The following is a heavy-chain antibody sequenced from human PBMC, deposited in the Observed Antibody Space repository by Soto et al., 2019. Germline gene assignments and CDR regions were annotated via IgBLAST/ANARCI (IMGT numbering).Heavy chain of an antibody. V-gene: IGHV4-4*02. CDR1: GGSISSSNW. CDR3: ARVGNGGNSDYYYYYGMDV. CDR2: IYHSGST. Sequence: SETLSLTCAVSGGSISSSNWWSWVRQPPGKGLEWIGEIYHSGSTNYNPSLKSRVTISVDKSKNQFSLKLSSVTAADTAVYYCARVGNGGNSDYYYYYGMDVWGQGTTVTVS. J-gene: IGHJ6*02. D-gene: IGHD2-21*02.